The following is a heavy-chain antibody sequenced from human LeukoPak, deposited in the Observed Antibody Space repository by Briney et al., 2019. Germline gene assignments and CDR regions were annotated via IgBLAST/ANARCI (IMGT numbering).Heavy chain of an antibody. J-gene: IGHJ3*02. CDR3: ATRQRGWATQDAFDI. D-gene: IGHD6-19*01. Sequence: GASVKVSCKVSGYTLTELSMHWVRQAPGKGLEWMGGFDPEDGETIYAQKFQGRVTMTEDTSTDTAYMELSSLRSEDTAVYYCATRQRGWATQDAFDIWGQGTMVTVSS. CDR2: FDPEDGET. CDR1: GYTLTELS. V-gene: IGHV1-24*01.